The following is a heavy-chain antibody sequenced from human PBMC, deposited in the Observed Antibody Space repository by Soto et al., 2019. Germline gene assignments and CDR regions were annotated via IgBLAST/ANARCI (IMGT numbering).Heavy chain of an antibody. J-gene: IGHJ4*01. CDR1: GGSISSAGYY. CDR2: LYYSGTT. Sequence: QVPLQESGPGLVKPSQTLSLTCTVSGGSISSAGYYWSWFRQLPGKGLEWIGDLYYSGTTYHNPSLRSRLTISGDASKNQFSLKLSSLTAANTALFYCARGRGYSDGPYYFDYWGHGTLVTVSS. CDR3: ARGRGYSDGPYYFDY. V-gene: IGHV4-31*03. D-gene: IGHD5-18*01.